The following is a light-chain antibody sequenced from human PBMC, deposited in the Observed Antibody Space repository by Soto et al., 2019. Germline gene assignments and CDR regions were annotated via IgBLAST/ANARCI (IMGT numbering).Light chain of an antibody. J-gene: IGKJ4*01. CDR2: GAS. V-gene: IGKV3-15*01. CDR1: QSTNNY. CDR3: QQYNNWPLT. Sequence: EIVMTQSPATLSVSPGERATLSCRASQSTNNYLAWYQQKPGQAPRLLIDGASTRATGIPVRFSGSGSGTEFTLTINSLQSEDFAVYYCQQYNNWPLTFGGGTKVEIK.